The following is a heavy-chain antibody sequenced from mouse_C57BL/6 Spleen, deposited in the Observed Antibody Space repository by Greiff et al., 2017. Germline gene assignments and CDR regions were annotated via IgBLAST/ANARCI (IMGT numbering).Heavy chain of an antibody. J-gene: IGHJ2*01. CDR2: IYPRSGNP. D-gene: IGHD4-1*01. V-gene: IGHV1-81*01. Sequence: VQLQQSGAELARPGASVKLSCKASGYTFTSYGISWVKQRTGQGLEWIGEIYPRSGNPYYNEKFKGKATLTADKSSSTAYMELRSLTSEDSAVYICARDGLTGTKGNYFDYWGQGTTLTVSS. CDR3: ARDGLTGTKGNYFDY. CDR1: GYTFTSYG.